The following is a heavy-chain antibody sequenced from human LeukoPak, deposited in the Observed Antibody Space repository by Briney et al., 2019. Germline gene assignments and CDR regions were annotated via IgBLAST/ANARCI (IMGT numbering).Heavy chain of an antibody. J-gene: IGHJ4*02. CDR1: GXTFSDYY. D-gene: IGHD4-17*01. Sequence: PGGSLRLSWAAPGXTFSDYYMSWVRQAPGKGLEWVSYISGSSSFTIYADSVKGRFTISRDNAKNSLYLQMNSLRAEDTAVYYCARVTLYGESALDYWGQGALVTVSS. V-gene: IGHV3-11*06. CDR2: ISGSSSFT. CDR3: ARVTLYGESALDY.